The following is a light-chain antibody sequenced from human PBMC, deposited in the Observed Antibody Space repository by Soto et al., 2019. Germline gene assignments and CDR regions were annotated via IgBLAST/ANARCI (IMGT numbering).Light chain of an antibody. CDR1: QSVSSSY. V-gene: IGKV3D-20*02. CDR2: DAS. Sequence: EIVLTQSPGTLSLSPGERATLSCRASQSVSSSYLAWYQQKPGQAPRLLIYDASNRATGIPARFSGSGSGTDFTLTISRLEPEDSAVYYCQQRHMWPITFGQGTRLEIK. J-gene: IGKJ5*01. CDR3: QQRHMWPIT.